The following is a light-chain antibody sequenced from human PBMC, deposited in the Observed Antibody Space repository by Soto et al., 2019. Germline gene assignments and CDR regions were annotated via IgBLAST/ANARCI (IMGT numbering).Light chain of an antibody. CDR1: QRFSTS. V-gene: IGKV1-27*01. J-gene: IGKJ4*01. CDR2: GIS. Sequence: DFQLTHSPSSLSASVGDRFTITSRAIQRFSTSFASDPQQPGKVPKLLISGISTLQSGDPSLFTGSGYGTDLTLTIRSLQPEDFATYYCQQAHSFPSTFGGGTKVDI. CDR3: QQAHSFPST.